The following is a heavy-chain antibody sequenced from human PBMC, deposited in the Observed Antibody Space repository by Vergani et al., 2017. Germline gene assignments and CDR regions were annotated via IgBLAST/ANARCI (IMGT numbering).Heavy chain of an antibody. D-gene: IGHD3-3*01. V-gene: IGHV4-61*02. Sequence: QVQLQESGPGLVKPLQSLSLTCTVSGGSISSGIYYWSWIRQPAGKGLEWIGRIYTSESVNYNPSLKSRITMSVNMSKNQFSLNLSSVTAADTAVYFCAYSPFGGGRDYWGQGTLVTVSS. J-gene: IGHJ4*02. CDR3: AYSPFGGGRDY. CDR2: IYTSESV. CDR1: GGSISSGIYY.